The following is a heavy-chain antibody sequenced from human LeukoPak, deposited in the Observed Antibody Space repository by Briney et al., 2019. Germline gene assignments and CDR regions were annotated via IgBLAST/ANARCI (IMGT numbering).Heavy chain of an antibody. J-gene: IGHJ6*02. CDR3: ARDEIYYYYGMDV. V-gene: IGHV4-34*01. Sequence: SETLPLTCAVYGGSFSGYYWSWIRQPPGKGLEWIGEINHSGSTNYNPSLKSRVTISVDTSKNQFSLKLSSVTAADTAVYYCARDEIYYYYGMDVWGQGTTVTVSS. CDR2: INHSGST. CDR1: GGSFSGYY.